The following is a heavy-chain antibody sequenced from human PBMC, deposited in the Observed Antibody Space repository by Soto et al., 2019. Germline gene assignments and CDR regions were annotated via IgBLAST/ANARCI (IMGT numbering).Heavy chain of an antibody. D-gene: IGHD1-26*01. Sequence: QVQLQQWGAGLLKPSETLSLTCAVYGGSFSGYYWSWIRQPPGKGLEWIGEINHSGSTNYNPSLKSRVTISVDTSKIQFSMKLSSVTAADTAVYYCARKELKASQNWFDPWGQGTLVTVSS. CDR3: ARKELKASQNWFDP. J-gene: IGHJ5*02. CDR2: INHSGST. V-gene: IGHV4-34*01. CDR1: GGSFSGYY.